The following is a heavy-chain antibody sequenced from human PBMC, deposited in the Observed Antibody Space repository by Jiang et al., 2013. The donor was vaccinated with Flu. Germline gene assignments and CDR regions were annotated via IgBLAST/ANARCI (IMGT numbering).Heavy chain of an antibody. V-gene: IGHV4-39*07. CDR2: IYYSGTT. D-gene: IGHD3-10*01. CDR3: ASQHWDHGVGSYYMSH. CDR1: GGSIISENSY. J-gene: IGHJ4*02. Sequence: TLSLSCTVSGGSIISENSYWGWIRQPPGKGLEWIGSIYYSGTTYYNPSLKSRVTISVDTSKKHFSLKLSSVTAADTAVYYCASQHWDHGVGSYYMSHWGQGTLVTVSS.